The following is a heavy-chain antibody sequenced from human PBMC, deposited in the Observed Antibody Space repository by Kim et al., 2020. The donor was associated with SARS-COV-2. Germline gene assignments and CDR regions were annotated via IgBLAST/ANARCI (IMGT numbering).Heavy chain of an antibody. V-gene: IGHV5-51*01. CDR3: AREGVGATVEDAFDI. J-gene: IGHJ3*02. CDR2: IYPGDSDT. CDR1: GYSFTSYW. Sequence: GESLKISCKGSGYSFTSYWIGWVRQMPGKGLEWMGIIYPGDSDTRYSPSFQGQVTISADKSISTAYLQWSSLKASDTAMYYCAREGVGATVEDAFDIWGQGTMVTVSS. D-gene: IGHD1-26*01.